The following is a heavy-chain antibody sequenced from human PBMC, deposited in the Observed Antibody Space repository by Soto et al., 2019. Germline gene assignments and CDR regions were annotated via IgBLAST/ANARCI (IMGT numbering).Heavy chain of an antibody. CDR1: GGSISSYY. CDR3: ARALRYFDWLLYPTLDAFDI. CDR2: IYYSGST. J-gene: IGHJ3*02. V-gene: IGHV4-59*01. D-gene: IGHD3-9*01. Sequence: SETLSLTCTVSGGSISSYYWSWIRQPPGKGLEWIGYIYYSGSTNYNPSLKSRVTISVDTSKNQFSLKLSSVTAADTAVYYCARALRYFDWLLYPTLDAFDIWGQGTMVT.